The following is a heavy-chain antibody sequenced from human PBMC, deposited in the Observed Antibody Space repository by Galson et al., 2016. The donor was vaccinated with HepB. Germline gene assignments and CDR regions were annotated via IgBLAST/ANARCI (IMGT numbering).Heavy chain of an antibody. V-gene: IGHV1-18*01. CDR3: ARDVQERVDS. CDR1: GYTFTTSG. J-gene: IGHJ4*02. CDR2: ISTYSGDT. Sequence: SVKVSCKASGYTFTTSGISWVRQAPGQGLEWMGWISTYSGDTKYAQNFQGGLTLTTDSSTTTAYMELRSLRFDDTAMYYCARDVQERVDSWGQGTLVTVSS.